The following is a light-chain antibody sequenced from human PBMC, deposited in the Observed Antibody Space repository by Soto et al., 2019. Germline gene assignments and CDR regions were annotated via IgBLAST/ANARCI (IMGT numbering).Light chain of an antibody. J-gene: IGLJ3*02. Sequence: QAVLTQPPSASGAPGQRVTLSCIGGSSNVGFNAVNWYQQLPGAAPKLLIHGNSQRPSGVPDRFSGSKSGTSASLAIIGLRAEDQAHYYCAAWDDSLRGVVFGGGTKLTVL. CDR2: GNS. V-gene: IGLV1-47*02. CDR3: AAWDDSLRGVV. CDR1: SSNVGFNA.